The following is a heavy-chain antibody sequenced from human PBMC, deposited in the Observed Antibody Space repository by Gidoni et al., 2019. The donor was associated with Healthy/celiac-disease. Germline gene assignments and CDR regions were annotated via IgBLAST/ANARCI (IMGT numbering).Heavy chain of an antibody. CDR2: IYHSGST. CDR1: GYSISSGYY. D-gene: IGHD6-19*01. J-gene: IGHJ4*02. Sequence: QVQLQESGPGLVKPSETLSITCAVSGYSISSGYYWCWIQQPPGKGLEWIGSIYHSGSTYYNPSLKSRVTISVDTSKNQFSLKLSSVTAADTAVYYCARDSARYSSHKETLDYWGQGTLVTVSS. V-gene: IGHV4-38-2*02. CDR3: ARDSARYSSHKETLDY.